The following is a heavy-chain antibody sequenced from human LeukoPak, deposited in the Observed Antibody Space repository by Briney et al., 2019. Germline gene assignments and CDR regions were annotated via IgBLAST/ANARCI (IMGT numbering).Heavy chain of an antibody. D-gene: IGHD2-15*01. V-gene: IGHV3-73*01. CDR3: TRDGGSWSHLDY. CDR2: IDTRDKGSAT. CDR1: GFIFSDCA. J-gene: IGHJ4*02. Sequence: GGSLKLPCAGFGFIFSDCAIHWVRQASGKGLEWVGRIDTRDKGSATAYAASVRGRFAISRDDSESAAYLQMTGLKTEDTAVYFCTRDGGSWSHLDYWGQGALVTVSS.